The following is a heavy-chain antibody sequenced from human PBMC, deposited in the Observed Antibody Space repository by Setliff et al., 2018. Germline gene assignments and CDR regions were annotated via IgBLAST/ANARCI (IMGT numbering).Heavy chain of an antibody. D-gene: IGHD2-15*01. J-gene: IGHJ3*01. CDR1: GFSLSDFGVG. CDR2: IYWDGDE. CDR3: AYRRKMSARYDAFEV. Sequence: GSGPTLVNPTQTLTLTCSFSGFSLSDFGVGVGWIRQPPGKAPEWLALIYWDGDEHYTPSLEKRLTITKDTSKNQLVLTVSNMDSMDTATYFCAYRRKMSARYDAFEVWGQGTPVTVSS. V-gene: IGHV2-5*02.